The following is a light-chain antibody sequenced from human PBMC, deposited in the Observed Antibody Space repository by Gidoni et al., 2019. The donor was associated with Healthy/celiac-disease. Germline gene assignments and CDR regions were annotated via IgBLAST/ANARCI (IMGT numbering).Light chain of an antibody. CDR2: GAS. CDR3: QQYGSSLIT. J-gene: IGKJ5*01. CDR1: QSVSSSY. Sequence: ELVLTQSPGTLSLSPGERATLSCRASQSVSSSYLAWYQQKPGQAPRLLIYGASSRATGIPDRFSGSGSGTDFTLTISRLEPEDFAVYYCQQYGSSLITFXQXTRLEIK. V-gene: IGKV3-20*01.